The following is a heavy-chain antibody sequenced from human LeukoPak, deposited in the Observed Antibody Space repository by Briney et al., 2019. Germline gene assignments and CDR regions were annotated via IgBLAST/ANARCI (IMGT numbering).Heavy chain of an antibody. CDR1: GYAFTTYW. V-gene: IGHV5-51*01. J-gene: IGHJ4*02. D-gene: IGHD4-17*01. Sequence: GESLKISCKAYGYAFTTYWLAWVRQMPGKGLEWMGIIYPGDSDTRYSPSFQGHVTISADKSINTAYLQWSSLKASDTAIYYCARRDYGDYGFDYWGQGTLVTVSS. CDR2: IYPGDSDT. CDR3: ARRDYGDYGFDY.